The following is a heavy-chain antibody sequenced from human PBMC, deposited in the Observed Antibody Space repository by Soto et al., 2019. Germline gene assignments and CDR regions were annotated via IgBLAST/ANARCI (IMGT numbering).Heavy chain of an antibody. D-gene: IGHD3-22*01. Sequence: GGSLRLSCAASGFTFSDYAMNWARQAPGKGLEWVSAISGRGSNTYYADSVKGRFTIPRDNSKNTLYLQMNSLRAEDTAVYYCAKDSKTYYYDSSGYPRSSFQHWGQGTLVTVSS. CDR3: AKDSKTYYYDSSGYPRSSFQH. CDR1: GFTFSDYA. CDR2: ISGRGSNT. J-gene: IGHJ1*01. V-gene: IGHV3-23*01.